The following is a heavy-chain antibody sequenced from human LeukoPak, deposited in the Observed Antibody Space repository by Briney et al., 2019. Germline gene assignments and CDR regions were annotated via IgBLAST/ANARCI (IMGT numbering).Heavy chain of an antibody. CDR2: MPNSGENK. D-gene: IGHD4-17*01. CDR3: AKGGASVTRYVDY. Sequence: GGSLRLYCAASGFTFSSYSMQWVRQTPGKGLEGVGIMPNSGENKFYGEAVKGRFTISRDNSQNTLYLQMNSLRPEDTAVYYCAKGGASVTRYVDYWGQGTLVTVSS. J-gene: IGHJ4*02. CDR1: GFTFSSYS. V-gene: IGHV3-30*02.